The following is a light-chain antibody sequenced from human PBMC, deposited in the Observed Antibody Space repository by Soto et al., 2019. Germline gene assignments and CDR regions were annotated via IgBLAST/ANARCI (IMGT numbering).Light chain of an antibody. CDR3: LQVYSFPRT. CDR2: KAS. J-gene: IGKJ1*01. CDR1: QTISSW. V-gene: IGKV1-5*03. Sequence: DIQMTQSPSTLSGSVGDRVTITCRASQTISSWLAWYQQKPGKAPKLLIYKASTLKSGVPSRFSGSGSGTEFTLTISSLQPDDFASYFCLQVYSFPRTFGLGTKVEI.